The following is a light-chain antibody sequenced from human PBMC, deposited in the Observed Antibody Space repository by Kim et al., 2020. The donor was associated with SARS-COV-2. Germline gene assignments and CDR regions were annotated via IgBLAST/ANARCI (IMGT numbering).Light chain of an antibody. V-gene: IGKV1-33*01. CDR2: DAS. CDR1: QDISNY. CDR3: QQYDNLLPWT. J-gene: IGKJ1*01. Sequence: DIQMTQSPSSLSASVGDRVTITCQASQDISNYLNWYQQKPGKAPKLLIYDASNLETGVPSRFSGSGSRTDFTFTISSLQPEDIATYYCQQYDNLLPWTFGQGTKVDIK.